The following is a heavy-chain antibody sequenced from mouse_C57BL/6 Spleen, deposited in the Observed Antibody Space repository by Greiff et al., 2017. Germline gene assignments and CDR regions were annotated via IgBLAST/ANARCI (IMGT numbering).Heavy chain of an antibody. V-gene: IGHV1-82*01. J-gene: IGHJ3*01. CDR1: GYAFSSSW. CDR2: IYPGDGDT. Sequence: VQLQQSGPELVKPGASVKISCKASGYAFSSSWMNWVKQRPGKGLEWIGRIYPGDGDTNYNGKFKGKAILTADKSSSTAYMQLSSLTSEDSAVYFCDGKDGAYWGQVTLVTVSA. CDR3: DGKDGAY. D-gene: IGHD1-1*01.